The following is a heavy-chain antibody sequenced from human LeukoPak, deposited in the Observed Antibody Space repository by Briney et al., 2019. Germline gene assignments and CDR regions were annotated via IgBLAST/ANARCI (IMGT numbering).Heavy chain of an antibody. CDR2: IRSKAYGGTT. D-gene: IGHD3-3*01. CDR3: TRGLIGDDFWSGYYPYYFVY. CDR1: GFTFDDYA. Sequence: KPGRSLRLSWTASGFTFDDYAMSWFRQAPGEGLGWVGFIRSKAYGGTTEYAASVKGRFTISRDDSKSIAYLQMNSLKTEDTAVYYCTRGLIGDDFWSGYYPYYFVYWGQGTLVTVSS. J-gene: IGHJ4*02. V-gene: IGHV3-49*05.